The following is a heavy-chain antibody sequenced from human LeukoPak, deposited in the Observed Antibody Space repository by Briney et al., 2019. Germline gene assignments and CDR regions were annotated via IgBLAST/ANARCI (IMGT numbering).Heavy chain of an antibody. V-gene: IGHV3-66*02. CDR1: GFTVSSNY. CDR3: ARDNGSGKYYFDY. D-gene: IGHD3-10*01. CDR2: IYSGGST. Sequence: PGGPLRLSCAASGFTVSSNYMSWVRQAPGKGLEWVSVIYSGGSTYYADSVKGRFTISRDNSKNTLYLQTNSLRAEDTAVYYCARDNGSGKYYFDYWGQGTLVTVSS. J-gene: IGHJ4*02.